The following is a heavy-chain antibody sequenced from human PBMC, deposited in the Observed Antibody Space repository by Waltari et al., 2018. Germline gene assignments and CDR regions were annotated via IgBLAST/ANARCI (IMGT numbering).Heavy chain of an antibody. CDR1: GFTFSSYD. J-gene: IGHJ6*02. CDR2: ISSSGSTI. V-gene: IGHV3-48*03. Sequence: EVQLVESGGGLVQPGGSLRLSCAASGFTFSSYDMNWVRQPPGKGLEWVSYISSSGSTIYYADSVKGRFTISRDNAKNSLYLQMNSLRAEDTAVYYCARDTYYDFWSGYYRDYGMDVWGQGTTVTVSS. D-gene: IGHD3-3*01. CDR3: ARDTYYDFWSGYYRDYGMDV.